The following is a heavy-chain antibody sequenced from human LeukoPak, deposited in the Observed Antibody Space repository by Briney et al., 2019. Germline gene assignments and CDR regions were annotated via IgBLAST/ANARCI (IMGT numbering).Heavy chain of an antibody. CDR2: IKYDASEK. Sequence: GGSLRLSCAASGFTFSGYWMSWVRQTPGKGLEWVANIKYDASEKDYLDSVKGRFTISRDNAKNSLYLQMNSLRAEDTALYYCAKDIEPAGLFLDYWGRGTLVTVSS. CDR1: GFTFSGYW. J-gene: IGHJ4*02. D-gene: IGHD6-13*01. V-gene: IGHV3-7*04. CDR3: AKDIEPAGLFLDY.